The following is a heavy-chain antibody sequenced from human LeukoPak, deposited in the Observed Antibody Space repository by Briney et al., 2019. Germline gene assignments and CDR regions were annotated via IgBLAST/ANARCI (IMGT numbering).Heavy chain of an antibody. V-gene: IGHV3-21*01. CDR1: GFTFSFYS. D-gene: IGHD1-26*01. Sequence: GGSLRLSCAASGFTFSFYSMNWVRQAPGKGLEWVSSISSSSSDIYYADSVKGRFTISRDNAKTSLYLQMNSLRAEDTAVYYCARAATADPYSYYYGLDVWGQGTTVTVSS. CDR3: ARAATADPYSYYYGLDV. CDR2: ISSSSSDI. J-gene: IGHJ6*02.